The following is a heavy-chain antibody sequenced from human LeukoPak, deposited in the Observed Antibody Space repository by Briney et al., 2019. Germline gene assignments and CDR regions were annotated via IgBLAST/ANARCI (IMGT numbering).Heavy chain of an antibody. J-gene: IGHJ4*02. CDR3: AGGRDSSSSEIVY. Sequence: PSETLSLTCTVSGGSISSGGYYWSWIRQHPGKGLEWIGYIYYSGSTYYNPSLKSRVTISVDTSKNQFSLKLSSVTAADTAVYYCAGGRDSSSSEIVYWGQGTLVTVSS. CDR1: GGSISSGGYY. D-gene: IGHD6-6*01. CDR2: IYYSGST. V-gene: IGHV4-31*03.